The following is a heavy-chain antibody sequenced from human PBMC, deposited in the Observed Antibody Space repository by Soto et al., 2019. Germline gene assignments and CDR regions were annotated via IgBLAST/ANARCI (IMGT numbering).Heavy chain of an antibody. J-gene: IGHJ4*02. D-gene: IGHD5-18*01. V-gene: IGHV5-51*01. CDR2: IYPGDSDT. CDR3: AKTDGYEVEY. CDR1: GYSFVSYW. Sequence: GESLKISCKGSGYSFVSYWIAWVRQMPGKGLEWMGSIYPGDSDTTYSPSIQGQATISADKSSTTVYLQWNTLKASDTAMYYCAKTDGYEVEYWGQGTQVTVSS.